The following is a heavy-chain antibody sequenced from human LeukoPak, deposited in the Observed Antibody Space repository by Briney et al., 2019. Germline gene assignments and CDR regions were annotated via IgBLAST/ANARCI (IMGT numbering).Heavy chain of an antibody. V-gene: IGHV4-30-2*01. CDR3: ARAIRRYFDW. CDR2: IYHSGST. Sequence: SETLSLTCAVSGGSISSGGYSWSWIRQPPGKGLEWIGCIYHSGSTYYNPSLKSRVTISVDRSKNQFSLKLSSVTAADTAVYYCARAIRRYFDWWGQGTLVTVSS. J-gene: IGHJ4*02. CDR1: GGSISSGGYS. D-gene: IGHD3-9*01.